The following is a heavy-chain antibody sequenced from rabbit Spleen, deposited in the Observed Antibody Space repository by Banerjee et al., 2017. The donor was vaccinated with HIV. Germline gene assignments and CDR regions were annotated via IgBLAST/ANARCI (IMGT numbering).Heavy chain of an antibody. CDR1: GVSFSGDSFSGDSY. CDR2: IDTGSSGFT. CDR3: ARDTGSSFSSYGMDL. J-gene: IGHJ6*01. Sequence: QSLEESGGDLVKPGASLTLTCIASGVSFSGDSFSGDSYMCWVRQAPGKGLEWIVCIDTGSSGFTYFASWAEGRFTISKTSSTTVTLQMTSLTAADTATYFCARDTGSSFSSYGMDLWGPGTLVTVS. D-gene: IGHD8-1*01. V-gene: IGHV1S40*01.